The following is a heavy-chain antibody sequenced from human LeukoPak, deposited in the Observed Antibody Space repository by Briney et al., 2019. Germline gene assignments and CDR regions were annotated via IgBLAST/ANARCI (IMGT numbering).Heavy chain of an antibody. CDR2: IIPILGIA. CDR3: ARDLALGWFDP. D-gene: IGHD3-16*02. V-gene: IGHV1-69*04. J-gene: IGHJ5*02. Sequence: ASVKVSCKASGYTFTSYDINWVRQAPGQGLEWMGRIIPILGIANYAQKFQGRVTITADKSTSTAYMELSSLRSEDTAVYYCARDLALGWFDPWGQGTLVTVSS. CDR1: GYTFTSYD.